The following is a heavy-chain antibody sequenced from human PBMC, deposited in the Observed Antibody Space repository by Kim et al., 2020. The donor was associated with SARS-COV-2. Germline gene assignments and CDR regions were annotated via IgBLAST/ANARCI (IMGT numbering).Heavy chain of an antibody. V-gene: IGHV4-31*03. D-gene: IGHD1-1*01. J-gene: IGHJ6*01. CDR1: GGSVSSGDHY. CDR2: IFYSGSI. CDR3: ARVPSRVNWNYG. Sequence: SQTLSLTCTVSGGSVSSGDHYWTWIRQHSGRGLEWIGYIFYSGSIFYNPSLKSRITLSLDTSKNQFSLKLTSMTAADTAVYFCARVPSRVNWNYG.